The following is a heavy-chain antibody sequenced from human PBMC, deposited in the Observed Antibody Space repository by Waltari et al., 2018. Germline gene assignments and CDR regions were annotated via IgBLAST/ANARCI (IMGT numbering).Heavy chain of an antibody. J-gene: IGHJ3*02. CDR2: IYYSGST. V-gene: IGHV4-59*01. Sequence: QVQLQESGPGLVKPSETLSLTCTVSGGSISSYYWSWIRPPPGKGLEWIGYIYYSGSTNYNPSLKSRVTISVDTSKNQFSLKLSSVTAADTAVYYCARVPFYYGSGSSGAFDIWGQGTMVTVSS. CDR1: GGSISSYY. D-gene: IGHD3-10*01. CDR3: ARVPFYYGSGSSGAFDI.